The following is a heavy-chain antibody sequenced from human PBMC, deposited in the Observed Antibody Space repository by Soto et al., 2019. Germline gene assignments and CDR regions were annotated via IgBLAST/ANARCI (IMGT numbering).Heavy chain of an antibody. D-gene: IGHD2-21*02. Sequence: QVQLVQSGAEVKKPGASVKVSCKASGYTFTTCDIHWVRQAPGRGLEWMGWMNPYSGKTGYAQRFQGRVTMTRDTSITTAYMEVSSLRSDDTGVYYCARGKATSSPHCVDVWGQGTLVTVSS. CDR1: GYTFTTCD. CDR2: MNPYSGKT. CDR3: ARGKATSSPHCVDV. V-gene: IGHV1-8*02. J-gene: IGHJ4*02.